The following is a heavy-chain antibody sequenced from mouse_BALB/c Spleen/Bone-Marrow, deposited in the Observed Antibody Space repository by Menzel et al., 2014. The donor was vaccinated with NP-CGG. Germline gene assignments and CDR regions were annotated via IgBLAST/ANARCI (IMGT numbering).Heavy chain of an antibody. D-gene: IGHD1-2*01. CDR1: GFTFTDYY. V-gene: IGHV7-3*02. CDR2: IRNKANGYTT. Sequence: EVMLVESGGGLVQPGGSLRLSCATSGFTFTDYYMSWVRQPPGKALEWLGFIRNKANGYTTEYSASVKGRFTISRDNSQSILYLQMNTLRAEDSATYYCARNYYGLDYWGQGTTLTVSP. J-gene: IGHJ2*01. CDR3: ARNYYGLDY.